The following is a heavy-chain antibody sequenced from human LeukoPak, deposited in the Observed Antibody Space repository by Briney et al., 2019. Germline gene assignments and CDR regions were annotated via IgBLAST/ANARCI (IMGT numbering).Heavy chain of an antibody. CDR3: TRDHLAADGSDAFDI. Sequence: GASVKVSCKASGYTFTSYDINWVRQATGQGLEWMGWMNPNSGNTGYAQKFQGRVTVTTDTSTTTAYMDLRSLRSDDTAVYYCTRDHLAADGSDAFDIWGQGTMVTVSS. J-gene: IGHJ3*02. D-gene: IGHD6-13*01. V-gene: IGHV1-8*01. CDR1: GYTFTSYD. CDR2: MNPNSGNT.